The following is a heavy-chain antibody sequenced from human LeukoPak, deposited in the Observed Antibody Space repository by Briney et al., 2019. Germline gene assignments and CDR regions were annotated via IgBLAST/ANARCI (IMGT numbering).Heavy chain of an antibody. Sequence: SGRSLRLSCAASGFTFSTYGMHWVRQAPGKGLEWVAVIWYDGSNKYYADSVKGRFTISRDNSKNTLYLQMNSLRADDTAVYYCARDHYGSGSYGWFDPWGQGTLVTVSS. V-gene: IGHV3-33*01. CDR3: ARDHYGSGSYGWFDP. CDR2: IWYDGSNK. D-gene: IGHD3-10*01. J-gene: IGHJ5*02. CDR1: GFTFSTYG.